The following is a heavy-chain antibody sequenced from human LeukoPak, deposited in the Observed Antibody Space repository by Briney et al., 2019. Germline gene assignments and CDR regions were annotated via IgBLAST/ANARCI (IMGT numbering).Heavy chain of an antibody. D-gene: IGHD5-12*01. Sequence: SETLSLTCAVSGGSLSGYYWTWIRQPPGKGVEGIGSVFYSGTTYFNPSLTGRLTISVDTSKKKFSLKLRSVTAADTAVYYCVRSVRRGFNFDKWGQGTQVIVSS. CDR3: VRSVRRGFNFDK. V-gene: IGHV4-59*05. CDR2: VFYSGTT. J-gene: IGHJ4*02. CDR1: GGSLSGYY.